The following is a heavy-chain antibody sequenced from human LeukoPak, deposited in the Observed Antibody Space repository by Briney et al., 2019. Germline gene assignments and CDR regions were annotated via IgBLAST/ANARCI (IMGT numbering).Heavy chain of an antibody. J-gene: IGHJ4*02. V-gene: IGHV3-48*01. D-gene: IGHD2-15*01. Sequence: PGGARRLSRAASGFTYGSYSRNCVRQDPEKWVEWVSYISSSSSTISYEASVKGRFTISRDNAKNSLYLQMTSLSAEDTAVYYCARPECSGGSCYSLSWGQGTLVTVSS. CDR1: GFTYGSYS. CDR2: ISSSSSTI. CDR3: ARPECSGGSCYSLS.